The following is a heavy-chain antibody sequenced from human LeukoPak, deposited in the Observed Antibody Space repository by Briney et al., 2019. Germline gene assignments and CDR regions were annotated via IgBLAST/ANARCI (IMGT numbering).Heavy chain of an antibody. CDR1: GFTFSSYG. Sequence: GGSLRLSCAASGFTFSSYGMHWVRQAPGKGLEWVSSISSSSSYIYYADSVKGRFTISRDNARNSLYLQMSSLRAEDTAVYYCVRGGIPPDYWGQGTLVTVSS. CDR2: ISSSSSYI. CDR3: VRGGIPPDY. V-gene: IGHV3-21*01. D-gene: IGHD2-2*02. J-gene: IGHJ4*02.